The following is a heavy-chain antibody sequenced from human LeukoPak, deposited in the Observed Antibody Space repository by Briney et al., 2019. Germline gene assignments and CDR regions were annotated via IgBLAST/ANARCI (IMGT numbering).Heavy chain of an antibody. D-gene: IGHD4-23*01. CDR2: ISGSGGST. V-gene: IGHV3-23*01. Sequence: PGGSLRLSCAASGFTFSSYAMTWVRQASGKGLEWVSTISGSGGSTYYADSVKGRFTISRDNSKNTLSLQMNSLRAEDTAVYYCAKEFRLGGPFDYWGQGTLVTVSS. J-gene: IGHJ4*02. CDR3: AKEFRLGGPFDY. CDR1: GFTFSSYA.